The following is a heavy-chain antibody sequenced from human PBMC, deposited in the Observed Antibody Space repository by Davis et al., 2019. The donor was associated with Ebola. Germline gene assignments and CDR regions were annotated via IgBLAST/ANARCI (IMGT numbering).Heavy chain of an antibody. CDR1: GFTFRTYD. D-gene: IGHD4-17*01. Sequence: GESLKISCAASGFTFRTYDMHWVRQTTGKGLEWVSVIGTAGDTYYRGSVKGRFTISRENARNSLYLQMHSLTAGDTAVYYCARAQFGDVVLDYWGQGTLVTVSS. CDR3: ARAQFGDVVLDY. J-gene: IGHJ4*02. CDR2: IGTAGDT. V-gene: IGHV3-13*01.